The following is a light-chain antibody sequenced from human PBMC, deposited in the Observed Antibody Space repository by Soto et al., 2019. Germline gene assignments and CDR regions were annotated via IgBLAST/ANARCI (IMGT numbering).Light chain of an antibody. V-gene: IGLV2-8*01. CDR1: SSDVGYYNY. CDR3: SSYTGSNNLKL. J-gene: IGLJ2*01. CDR2: EVT. Sequence: QSALTQPPSASGSPGQSVTISCTGTSSDVGYYNYVSWYQHHPGKAPKLMIYEVTKRPSGVPDRFSGSKSGNTASLTVSGLQAEDEADYYCSSYTGSNNLKLFGGGTKVTVL.